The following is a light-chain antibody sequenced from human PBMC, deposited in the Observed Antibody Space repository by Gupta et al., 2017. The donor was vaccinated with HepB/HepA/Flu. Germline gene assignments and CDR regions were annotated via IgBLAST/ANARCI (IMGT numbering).Light chain of an antibody. CDR2: KDS. Sequence: SSALTQPPSVSVSPGQTARITCSGDALPKQYAYWYQQKPGHAPVLVIYKDSKRPAGLPGRFSGSRSGTTVTMTISGAEGEDEADYYCHAADSSGTYVFGTGTKVTVL. CDR1: ALPKQY. J-gene: IGLJ1*01. V-gene: IGLV3-25*03. CDR3: HAADSSGTYV.